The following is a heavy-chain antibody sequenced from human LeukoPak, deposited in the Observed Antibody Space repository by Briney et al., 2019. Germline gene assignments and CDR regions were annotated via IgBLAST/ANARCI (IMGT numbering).Heavy chain of an antibody. D-gene: IGHD2-2*01. V-gene: IGHV3-48*01. CDR3: ARVPAATDY. CDR2: ISSSSSTI. Sequence: GGSLRLSCAASGFTFSSYRMNWVRQAPGKGLEWVSYISSSSSTIYYADSVKGRFTISRDNAKNSLYLQMNSLRAEDTAVYYCARVPAATDYWGQGTLVTVSS. CDR1: GFTFSSYR. J-gene: IGHJ4*02.